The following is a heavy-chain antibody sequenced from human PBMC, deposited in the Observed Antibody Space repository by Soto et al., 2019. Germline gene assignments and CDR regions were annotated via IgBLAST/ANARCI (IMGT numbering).Heavy chain of an antibody. CDR1: GGSISSGGYY. CDR3: AREEAVVVIN. CDR2: IYYSGST. J-gene: IGHJ4*02. D-gene: IGHD3-22*01. Sequence: QVQLQESGPGLVKPSQTLSLTCTVSGGSISSGGYYWSWIRQHPGKGLEWIGYIYYSGSTYYNPSLKSRVTISVDTSKTQFYLNLSSVTAADTAVYYCAREEAVVVINWGQGTLVTVSA. V-gene: IGHV4-31*03.